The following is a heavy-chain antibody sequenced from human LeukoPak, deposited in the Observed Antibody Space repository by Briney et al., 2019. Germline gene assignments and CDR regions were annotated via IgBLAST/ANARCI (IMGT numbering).Heavy chain of an antibody. CDR2: INHSGST. CDR1: GGSFSDYY. Sequence: SETLSLTCAFYGGSFSDYYWTWVRQTPGEGLEWIGEINHSGSTNYNPSLESRVMLSTDTSKKQFSLRLSSVTAADTAVYYCARDEVGGVKYWGQGTLVTVSS. D-gene: IGHD3-16*01. V-gene: IGHV4-34*01. CDR3: ARDEVGGVKY. J-gene: IGHJ4*02.